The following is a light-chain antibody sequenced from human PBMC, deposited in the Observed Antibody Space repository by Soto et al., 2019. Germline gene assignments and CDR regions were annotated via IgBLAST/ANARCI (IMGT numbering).Light chain of an antibody. J-gene: IGKJ1*01. Sequence: EIVLTQSPGTLSLSPGERATLSCRASHSVSSSYLAWYQQKPGQAPRPLIYGASSRAIGIPDRFSGSGSGTDFTRTISSLEPEDFAVYYCQHYGSSPCTFGQGNKVEIK. V-gene: IGKV3-20*01. CDR3: QHYGSSPCT. CDR2: GAS. CDR1: HSVSSSY.